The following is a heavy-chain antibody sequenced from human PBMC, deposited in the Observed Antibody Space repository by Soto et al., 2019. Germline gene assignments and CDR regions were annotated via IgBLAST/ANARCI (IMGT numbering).Heavy chain of an antibody. CDR1: GYTFTGYY. V-gene: IGHV1-2*04. Sequence: GASVKVSCKASGYTFTGYYMHWVRQAPGQGLEWMGWINPNSGGTNYAQKFQGWVTMTRDTSISTAYMELSRLRSDDTAVYYCARSLVVAAKYYYCMVVWGQGTTVTVSS. CDR3: ARSLVVAAKYYYCMVV. J-gene: IGHJ6*02. D-gene: IGHD2-15*01. CDR2: INPNSGGT.